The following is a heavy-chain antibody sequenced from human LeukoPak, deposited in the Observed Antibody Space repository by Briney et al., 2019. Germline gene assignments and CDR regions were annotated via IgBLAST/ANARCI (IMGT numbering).Heavy chain of an antibody. CDR3: ARSPEFLTTVSPDNWFDP. CDR2: MNPNSGNT. D-gene: IGHD4-17*01. Sequence: ASVKVSCKASGYTFTSYDINWVRQATGQGLEWMGWMNPNSGNTGYAQKFQGRVTMTRNTSISTAYMELSSLRSEDTAVYYCARSPEFLTTVSPDNWFDPWGQGTLVTVSS. V-gene: IGHV1-8*01. J-gene: IGHJ5*02. CDR1: GYTFTSYD.